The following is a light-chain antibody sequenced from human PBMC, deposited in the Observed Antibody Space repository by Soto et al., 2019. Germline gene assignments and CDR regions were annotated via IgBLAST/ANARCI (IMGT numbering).Light chain of an antibody. CDR1: QSVSVNS. CDR2: AAS. Sequence: EIVLTQSPGTLSLSPGEXATLSCRASQSVSVNSLAWYQQKGGQAPRLLIYAASTRATGVPDRFSGTGSGTDFALTISRLETDDSAVYYCQQYGGSPFTFGPGTKVDIK. CDR3: QQYGGSPFT. J-gene: IGKJ3*01. V-gene: IGKV3-20*01.